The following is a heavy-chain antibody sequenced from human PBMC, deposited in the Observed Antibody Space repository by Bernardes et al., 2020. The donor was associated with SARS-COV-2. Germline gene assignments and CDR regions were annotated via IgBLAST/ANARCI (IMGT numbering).Heavy chain of an antibody. CDR3: ARVFKSGDYSLFYYYAMDV. CDR2: INHSGIT. D-gene: IGHD4-17*01. V-gene: IGHV4-34*01. J-gene: IGHJ6*02. CDR1: GGSFSGYY. Sequence: SETLSLTCAVYGGSFSGYYWTWIRQPPGQGLEWIGRINHSGITNYNPSLKSRVTISVDTSKNQFSLKLTSVTAADTAVYYCARVFKSGDYSLFYYYAMDVWGQGTTVAVSS.